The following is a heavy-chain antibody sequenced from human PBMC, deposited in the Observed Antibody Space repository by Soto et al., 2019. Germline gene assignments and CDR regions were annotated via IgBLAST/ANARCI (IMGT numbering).Heavy chain of an antibody. CDR1: GYNFDTYL. V-gene: IGHV5-10-1*01. CDR3: ARRIAAAGGYYYYAFDV. D-gene: IGHD6-13*01. Sequence: RGESLKISCKGSGYNFDTYLINWVRQTPGKGLEWMGRIDPIDSKTKYSPSLEGHITISVDKSISTTYLQWSSLKASDTAIYYCARRIAAAGGYYYYAFDVWGQGTAVTVSS. CDR2: IDPIDSKT. J-gene: IGHJ6*02.